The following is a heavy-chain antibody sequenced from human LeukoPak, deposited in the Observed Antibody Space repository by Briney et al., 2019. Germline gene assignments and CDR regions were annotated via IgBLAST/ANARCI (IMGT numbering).Heavy chain of an antibody. CDR3: AKDGSRDYYDSSGTYFDY. J-gene: IGHJ4*02. Sequence: GGSLRLSCAASGFTFSSHGMHWVRPAPDKGLEWVAFIRYDGSNKYYADSVKGRFTISRDNSKNTLYLQMNSLRAEDTAVYYCAKDGSRDYYDSSGTYFDYWGQGTLVTVSS. V-gene: IGHV3-30*02. CDR2: IRYDGSNK. D-gene: IGHD3-22*01. CDR1: GFTFSSHG.